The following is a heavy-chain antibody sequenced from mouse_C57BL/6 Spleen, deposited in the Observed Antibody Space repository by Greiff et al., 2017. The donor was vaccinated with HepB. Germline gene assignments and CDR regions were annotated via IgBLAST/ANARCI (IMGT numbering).Heavy chain of an antibody. Sequence: EVKLVESGGGLVKPGGSLKLSCAASGFTFSDYGMHWVRQAPEKGLEWVAYISSGSSTIYYADTVKGRFTISRDNAKNTLFLQMTSLRSEDTAMYYCARMVTTGDYYAMDYWGQGTSVTVSS. CDR2: ISSGSSTI. V-gene: IGHV5-17*01. CDR3: ARMVTTGDYYAMDY. D-gene: IGHD2-2*01. CDR1: GFTFSDYG. J-gene: IGHJ4*01.